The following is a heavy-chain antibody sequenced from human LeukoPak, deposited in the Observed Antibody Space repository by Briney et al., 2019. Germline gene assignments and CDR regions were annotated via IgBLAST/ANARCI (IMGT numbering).Heavy chain of an antibody. CDR3: AKDTAISGSHRTLGFDY. D-gene: IGHD2-21*02. V-gene: IGHV3-7*01. Sequence: GGSLRLSCAASGFTFSSYWMSWVRQAPGKGLEWVANIKQDGSEKYYADSVKGRFTISRDNSKNTPYLQMNSLRAEDTAVYYCAKDTAISGSHRTLGFDYWGQGTLVIVSS. CDR1: GFTFSSYW. CDR2: IKQDGSEK. J-gene: IGHJ4*02.